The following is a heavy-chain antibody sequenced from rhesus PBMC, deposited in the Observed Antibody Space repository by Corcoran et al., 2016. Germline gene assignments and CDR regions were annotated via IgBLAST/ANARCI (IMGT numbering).Heavy chain of an antibody. J-gene: IGHJ4*01. Sequence: QVQLQESGPGLVKPSETLSLTCAVSGGSVSSSTWWSWIRQPPGKGLEWFGYISGSSGSTYYNPSLKSRVTISTDTSKNQFSLKLRSVTAADTAVYDCAYGDGNVHFDYWGQGVLVTVSS. CDR1: GGSVSSSTW. V-gene: IGHV4-65*01. CDR2: ISGSSGST. D-gene: IGHD1-14*01. CDR3: AYGDGNVHFDY.